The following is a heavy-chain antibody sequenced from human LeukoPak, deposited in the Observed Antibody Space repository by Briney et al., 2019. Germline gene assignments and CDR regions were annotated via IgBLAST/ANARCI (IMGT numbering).Heavy chain of an antibody. D-gene: IGHD6-6*01. V-gene: IGHV3-7*04. J-gene: IGHJ4*02. CDR2: IKQDGSEK. CDR1: GFTFSSYA. CDR3: ARGVIAATKYYFDY. Sequence: PGGSLRLSCAASGFTFSSYAMSWVRQAPGKGLEWVANIKQDGSEKYYVDSVKGRFTISRDNAKNSLYLQMNSLRAEDTAVYYCARGVIAATKYYFDYWGQGTLVTVSS.